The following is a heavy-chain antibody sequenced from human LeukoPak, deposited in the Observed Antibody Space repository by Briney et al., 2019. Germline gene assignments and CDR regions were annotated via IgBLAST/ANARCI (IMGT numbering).Heavy chain of an antibody. J-gene: IGHJ6*03. CDR1: GFTLSSYA. CDR2: ISDTGNT. V-gene: IGHV3-23*01. CDR3: ARGGGSIRHSYYYYVDV. D-gene: IGHD2-15*01. Sequence: GGSLRLSCAAPGFTLSSYAMSWVRQAPGKGLEWVSAISDTGNTYHADSVKGRFTISRDNAKNSLYLRMNSLRDEDTALYYCARGGGSIRHSYYYYVDVWGKGASVTVS.